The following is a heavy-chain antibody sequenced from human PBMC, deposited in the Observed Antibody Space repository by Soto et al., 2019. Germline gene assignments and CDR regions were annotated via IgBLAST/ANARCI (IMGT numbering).Heavy chain of an antibody. J-gene: IGHJ6*02. D-gene: IGHD6-13*01. CDR1: GYTFTGYY. Sequence: ASVKVSCKASGYTFTGYYMHWVRQAPGQGLEWMGWINPNSGGTNYAQKFQGRVTMTRDTSVSTAYMELSRLRSDDTAVYYCLAAAGLVSVLPYGMDVWGQGTTVTAP. CDR3: LAAAGLVSVLPYGMDV. CDR2: INPNSGGT. V-gene: IGHV1-2*02.